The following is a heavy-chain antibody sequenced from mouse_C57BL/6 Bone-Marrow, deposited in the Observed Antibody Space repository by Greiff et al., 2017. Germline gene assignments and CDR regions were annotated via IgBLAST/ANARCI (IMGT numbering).Heavy chain of an antibody. D-gene: IGHD1-1*01. CDR3: ARNGNYYGSSYWYFDV. J-gene: IGHJ1*03. CDR2: IDPSDSYT. Sequence: QVQLQQPGAELVRPGTSVKLSCKASGYTFTSYWMHWVKQRPGQGLEWIGVIDPSDSYTTYNRKFKGKATLTADTSSSTAYIQLNSLTSEDSAGYYCARNGNYYGSSYWYFDVWGTGTTVTVSS. V-gene: IGHV1-59*01. CDR1: GYTFTSYW.